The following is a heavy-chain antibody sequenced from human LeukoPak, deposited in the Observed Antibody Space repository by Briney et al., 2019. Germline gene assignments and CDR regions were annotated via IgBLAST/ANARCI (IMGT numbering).Heavy chain of an antibody. CDR3: ARDDYSYYGMDV. CDR2: ISGSGGST. Sequence: GGSLRLSCAASGFTFSSYAMSWVRQAPGKGLEWVSAISGSGGSTYYADSVKGRFTISRDNAKNSLYLQMNSLRAEDTAVYYCARDDYSYYGMDVWGQGTTVTVSS. CDR1: GFTFSSYA. V-gene: IGHV3-23*01. J-gene: IGHJ6*02.